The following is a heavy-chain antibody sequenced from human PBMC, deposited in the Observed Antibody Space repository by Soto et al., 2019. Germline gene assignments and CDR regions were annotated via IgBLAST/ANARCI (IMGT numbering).Heavy chain of an antibody. D-gene: IGHD6-19*01. J-gene: IGHJ4*02. CDR3: AKSRIAVASPFDY. CDR2: IYSGGTT. Sequence: EVQLVESGGGLIQPGGSLRLSCAASGFTVSSNYMSWVRQAPGKGLEWVSVIYSGGTTYYADSVKGRFTISRDNSKNTLYIQMNSLRAEDTAVYYCAKSRIAVASPFDYWGQGTLVTVSS. V-gene: IGHV3-53*01. CDR1: GFTVSSNY.